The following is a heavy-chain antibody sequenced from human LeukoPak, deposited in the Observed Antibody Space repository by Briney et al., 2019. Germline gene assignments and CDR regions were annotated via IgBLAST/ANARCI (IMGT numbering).Heavy chain of an antibody. Sequence: SETLSLTCTVSGYSISSGYYWGWIRQPPGKGLEWIGSIYNSGSTYYNPSLKSRVTISVDTSKNQFSLKLRSVTAADTAMYYCARAYISSWYYNWFDPWGQGTLVTVSS. CDR2: IYNSGST. CDR3: ARAYISSWYYNWFDP. J-gene: IGHJ5*02. D-gene: IGHD6-13*01. V-gene: IGHV4-38-2*02. CDR1: GYSISSGYY.